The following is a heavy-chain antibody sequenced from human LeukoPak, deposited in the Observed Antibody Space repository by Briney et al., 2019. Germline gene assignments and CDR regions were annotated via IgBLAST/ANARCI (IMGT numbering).Heavy chain of an antibody. J-gene: IGHJ3*02. CDR2: ISYDGSNK. D-gene: IGHD6-19*01. CDR3: ARRQGAVAGTGAFDM. Sequence: GGSMRLSCAASGFTFSSYGMHWVRQAPGKGLEWVAVISYDGSNKYYADSVKGRFTISRDNSKNTLYLQMNSMRVEDTAVYYCARRQGAVAGTGAFDMWGQGTMVTVSS. V-gene: IGHV3-30*03. CDR1: GFTFSSYG.